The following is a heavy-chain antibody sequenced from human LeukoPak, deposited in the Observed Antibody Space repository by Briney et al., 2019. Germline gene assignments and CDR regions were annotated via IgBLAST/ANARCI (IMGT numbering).Heavy chain of an antibody. J-gene: IGHJ4*02. V-gene: IGHV4-4*08. D-gene: IGHD6-6*01. Sequence: PSETLSLTCAVAGASISSYYWSWIRQPPGKGLEWIGYIYDSGSTNYNPSLKSRVTMSIDTSKNQFSLKLSSVTAADTAVYYCASLPEYSSSPHFDYWGQGTLVTVSS. CDR2: IYDSGST. CDR1: GASISSYY. CDR3: ASLPEYSSSPHFDY.